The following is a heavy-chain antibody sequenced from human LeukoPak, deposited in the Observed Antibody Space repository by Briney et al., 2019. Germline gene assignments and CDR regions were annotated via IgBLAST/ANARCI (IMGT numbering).Heavy chain of an antibody. CDR1: GGSISSYY. V-gene: IGHV4-59*01. CDR2: IYYSGST. D-gene: IGHD1/OR15-1a*01. J-gene: IGHJ3*02. CDR3: AGYKGTDAFDI. Sequence: SETLSLTCTVSGGSISSYYWSWIRQPPGKGLEWIGYIYYSGSTNYNPSLKSRVTISVDTSKNQFSLKLSSVTAADTAVYYCAGYKGTDAFDIWGQGTMVTVSS.